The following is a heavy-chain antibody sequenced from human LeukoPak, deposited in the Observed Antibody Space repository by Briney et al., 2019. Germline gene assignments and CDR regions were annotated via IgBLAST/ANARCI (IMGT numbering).Heavy chain of an antibody. D-gene: IGHD6-6*01. J-gene: IGHJ3*02. CDR3: AKDHRRIAARPDAFDI. Sequence: GGSLRLSCAASGFTFSSYAMSWVRQAPGKGLEWVSAISGSGGSTYYADSVKGRFTISRDNSKNTLYLQMNSLRAEDTAVYYCAKDHRRIAARPDAFDIWGQGTMVTVSS. CDR2: ISGSGGST. CDR1: GFTFSSYA. V-gene: IGHV3-23*01.